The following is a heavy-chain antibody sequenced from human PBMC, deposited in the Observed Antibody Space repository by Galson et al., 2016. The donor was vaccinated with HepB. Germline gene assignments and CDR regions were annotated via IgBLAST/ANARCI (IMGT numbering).Heavy chain of an antibody. CDR2: ISGSGDNT. D-gene: IGHD6-13*01. Sequence: SLRLSCAASGFTFRSYAMTWVRQAPGKGLEWVSVISGSGDNTYYANSVSGRLTISRDNSKNTLYLQMNSLRVEDTAVYYCAKVTGCTSSSCGYYFDYWGQGTLVTVSS. CDR1: GFTFRSYA. V-gene: IGHV3-23*01. J-gene: IGHJ4*02. CDR3: AKVTGCTSSSCGYYFDY.